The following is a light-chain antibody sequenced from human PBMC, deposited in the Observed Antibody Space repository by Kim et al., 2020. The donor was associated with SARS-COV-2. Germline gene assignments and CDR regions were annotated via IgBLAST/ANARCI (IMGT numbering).Light chain of an antibody. J-gene: IGKJ2*01. Sequence: SESVGDRVTITCRASERISKWLAWYQQKPGKAPKLLIYEASSLESGVPSRFSGSGSGTEFTLTISSLQPDDSATYHCQQYNSASYTFGQGTKLEI. V-gene: IGKV1-5*03. CDR3: QQYNSASYT. CDR1: ERISKW. CDR2: EAS.